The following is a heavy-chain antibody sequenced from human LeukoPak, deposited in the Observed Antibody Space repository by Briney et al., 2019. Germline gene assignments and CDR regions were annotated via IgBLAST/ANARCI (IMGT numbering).Heavy chain of an antibody. D-gene: IGHD3-10*01. CDR1: GGSISSYY. V-gene: IGHV4-59*12. J-gene: IGHJ2*01. CDR2: IYYSGST. CDR3: AREGTYYYGSGSSDL. Sequence: SETLSLTCTVSGGSISSYYWSWIRQPPGKGLEWIGYIYYSGSTNYNPSLKSRVTISVDTSKNQFSLKLSSVTAADTAVYYCAREGTYYYGSGSSDLWGRGTLVTVSS.